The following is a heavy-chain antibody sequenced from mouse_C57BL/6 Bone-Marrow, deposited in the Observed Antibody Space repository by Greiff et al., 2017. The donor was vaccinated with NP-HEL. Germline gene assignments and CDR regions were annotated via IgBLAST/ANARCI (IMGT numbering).Heavy chain of an antibody. CDR2: IDPYDSYT. CDR1: GYTFTSYW. D-gene: IGHD2-2*01. V-gene: IGHV1-59*01. J-gene: IGHJ3*01. Sequence: QVQLQQPGAELVRPGTSVKLSCKASGYTFTSYWMHWVKQRPGQGLEWIGVIDPYDSYTNYNQKFKGKATLTVDTSSSTAYLQLRSLTSEDAAVFDYERVSTMVKWFAYWGQGTLVTVSA. CDR3: ERVSTMVKWFAY.